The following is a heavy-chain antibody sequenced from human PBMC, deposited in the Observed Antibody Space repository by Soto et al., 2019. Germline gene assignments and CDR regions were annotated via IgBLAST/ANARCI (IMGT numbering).Heavy chain of an antibody. CDR2: MNPDNGNT. CDR3: ARGPRESGEWLLFDY. J-gene: IGHJ4*02. Sequence: ASVKVSCKASGYTFSAYEINWVRRAAGQGLEWMGRMNPDNGNTGYAQKFQDRVTMTRNTSISTAYMELSSLRSDDTAVYYCARGPRESGEWLLFDYWGQGALVTVSS. CDR1: GYTFSAYE. D-gene: IGHD3-3*01. V-gene: IGHV1-8*01.